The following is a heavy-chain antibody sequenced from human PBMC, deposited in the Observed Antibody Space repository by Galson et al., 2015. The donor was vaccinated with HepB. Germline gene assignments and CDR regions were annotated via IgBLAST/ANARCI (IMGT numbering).Heavy chain of an antibody. D-gene: IGHD3-22*01. J-gene: IGHJ6*02. CDR1: GGSFSSYA. Sequence: SVKVSCKASGGSFSSYAISWVRQAPGNGLEWMGGIIPIFGTATYEQKFQGRVTITADKSTSTAYMELSCLRSEDTAVYYCARDPPAYDSSGYYFGYYYYYGMDVWGQGTTVTGCS. CDR3: ARDPPAYDSSGYYFGYYYYYGMDV. CDR2: IIPIFGTA. V-gene: IGHV1-69*06.